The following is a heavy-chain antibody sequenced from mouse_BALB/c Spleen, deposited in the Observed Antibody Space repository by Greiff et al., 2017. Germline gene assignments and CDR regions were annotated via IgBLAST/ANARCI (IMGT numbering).Heavy chain of an antibody. CDR2: IYPSDSYT. V-gene: IGHV1-69*02. CDR3: TRRAEGNPFAY. D-gene: IGHD2-1*01. CDR1: GYTFTSYW. J-gene: IGHJ3*01. Sequence: VQLKQPGAELVRPGASVKLSCKASGYTFTSYWINWVKQRPGQGLEWIGNIYPSDSYTNYNQKFKDKATLTVDKSSSTAYMQLSSPTSEDSAVYYCTRRAEGNPFAYWGQGTLVTVSA.